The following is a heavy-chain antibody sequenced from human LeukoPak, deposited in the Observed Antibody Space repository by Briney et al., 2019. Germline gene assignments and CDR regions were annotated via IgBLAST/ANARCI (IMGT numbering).Heavy chain of an antibody. V-gene: IGHV4-59*01. Sequence: PSETLSLTCSVSGGSMRSYYWSWIRQPPGKGLEWIGYMFYTGSTNYNPSLKSRVTMPVDTSKNQFSLKLSSVTAADTAVYYCARVVRPSSVVTLYYFDYWGQGTLVTVSS. CDR2: MFYTGST. CDR1: GGSMRSYY. J-gene: IGHJ4*02. CDR3: ARVVRPSSVVTLYYFDY. D-gene: IGHD3-22*01.